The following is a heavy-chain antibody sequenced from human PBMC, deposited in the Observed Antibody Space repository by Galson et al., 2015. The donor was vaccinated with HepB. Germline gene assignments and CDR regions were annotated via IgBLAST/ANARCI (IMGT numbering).Heavy chain of an antibody. V-gene: IGHV1-46*01. J-gene: IGHJ6*02. Sequence: SVKVSCKASGYTFINYYVHWVRQAPGQGLERMGTINPSGGSTSYAQTLRGRISLTRDTSTSTAYVEMSSLRSEDTAIYYCARSLEVGGMDVWGQGTTVIVPS. CDR3: ARSLEVGGMDV. CDR1: GYTFINYY. CDR2: INPSGGST.